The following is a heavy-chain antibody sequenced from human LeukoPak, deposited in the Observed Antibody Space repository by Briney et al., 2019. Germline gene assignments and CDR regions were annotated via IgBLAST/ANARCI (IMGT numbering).Heavy chain of an antibody. D-gene: IGHD3-22*01. CDR1: GFTFSFYS. CDR2: ISNSESTM. J-gene: IGHJ4*02. Sequence: GGSLRLFCAVSGFTFSFYSMNWVRQAPGKGLEWVSYISNSESTMYYADSVKGRFTISRDNAKNSVSLQKKSLSPEDTGVYYCAREGVSTVTSILVGISFDYWGQGALVTLSS. V-gene: IGHV3-48*04. CDR3: AREGVSTVTSILVGISFDY.